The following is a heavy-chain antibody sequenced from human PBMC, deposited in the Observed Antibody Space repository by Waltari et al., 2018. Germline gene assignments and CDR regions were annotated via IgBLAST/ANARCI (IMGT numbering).Heavy chain of an antibody. D-gene: IGHD2-2*01. V-gene: IGHV1-8*02. CDR1: GYTFATYD. J-gene: IGHJ4*02. CDR2: MNPDSGTT. CDR3: ASEPFYAR. Sequence: QVQLVQSGAEVKKPGASVRVSCTASGYTFATYDINWVRQAPGQGLEYMGWMNPDSGTTGYAQKFQGRLTFTGDSSMSTAYMELSSLTSEDTAVYYCASEPFYARWGQGTLVTVSS.